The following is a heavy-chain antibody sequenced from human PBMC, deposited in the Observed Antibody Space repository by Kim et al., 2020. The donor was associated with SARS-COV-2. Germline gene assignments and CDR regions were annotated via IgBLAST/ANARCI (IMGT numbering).Heavy chain of an antibody. CDR2: ISPRGHDT. J-gene: IGHJ4*02. D-gene: IGHD6-19*01. V-gene: IGHV1-46*01. CDR3: ARGLAGGWSLDY. Sequence: ASVKVSCRASGYTFTNYHIHWVRQAPGQGLEYMGIISPRGHDTRYSQKFQGRVVVTSDTSTSTVFMELDSLTSDDTALYYCARGLAGGWSLDYWGQGTLVIVSS. CDR1: GYTFTNYH.